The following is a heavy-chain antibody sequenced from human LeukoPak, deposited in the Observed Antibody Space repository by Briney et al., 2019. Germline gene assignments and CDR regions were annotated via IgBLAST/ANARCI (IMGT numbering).Heavy chain of an antibody. CDR3: ARDGLGYSSGWYYFDY. CDR1: GFTFSSYA. J-gene: IGHJ4*02. D-gene: IGHD6-19*01. Sequence: GGSLRLSCAASGFTFSSYAMHWVRQAPGKGREGGAVISYDGSNKYYADSVKGRFTISRDNSKNTLYLQMNSLRAEDTAVYYCARDGLGYSSGWYYFDYWGQGTLVTVSS. V-gene: IGHV3-30*04. CDR2: ISYDGSNK.